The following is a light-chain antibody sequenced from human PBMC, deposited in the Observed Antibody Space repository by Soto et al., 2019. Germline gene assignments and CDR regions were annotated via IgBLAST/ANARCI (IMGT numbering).Light chain of an antibody. V-gene: IGLV2-14*01. CDR1: SSDVGGYNY. J-gene: IGLJ2*01. CDR3: SSYTSSSTLV. Sequence: QTVVTQPASVSGSPGQSITISCTGTSSDVGGYNYVSWYQQHPGKAPKLMICDVSNRPSGVSNRFSGSKSGNTASLTISGLQAEDEADYYCSSYTSSSTLVFGGGTQLTVL. CDR2: DVS.